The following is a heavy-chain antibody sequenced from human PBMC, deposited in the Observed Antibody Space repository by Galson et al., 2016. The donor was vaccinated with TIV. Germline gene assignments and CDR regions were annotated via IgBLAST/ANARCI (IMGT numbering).Heavy chain of an antibody. V-gene: IGHV2-5*02. D-gene: IGHD2-15*01. CDR3: VHRVGFCSGGYCNDAFDV. J-gene: IGHJ3*01. CDR1: GFSLSTRGVG. CDR2: IFWDDGK. Sequence: PALVKPTQTLTLYCTFSGFSLSTRGVGVGWIRQPPGKALEGLGIIFWDDGKHYCPSLRRRLSITRDSYRNQVVLTLTSMDPVDTGTYFCVHRVGFCSGGYCNDAFDVWGQGTMVTVSS.